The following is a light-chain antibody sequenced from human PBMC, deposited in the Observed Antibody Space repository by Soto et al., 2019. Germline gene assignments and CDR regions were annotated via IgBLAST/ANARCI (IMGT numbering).Light chain of an antibody. CDR1: HSIISW. J-gene: IGKJ2*01. V-gene: IGKV1-5*03. CDR2: KAS. Sequence: DIQMTQSPSTLSASVGDRVTITCRASHSIISWLAWYQQKPGKAPKLLIYKASSLESGVPSRFSGSGSGTEFTLTISSLQPDDFATYYCQQYNSYSYTFGQGTKLEIK. CDR3: QQYNSYSYT.